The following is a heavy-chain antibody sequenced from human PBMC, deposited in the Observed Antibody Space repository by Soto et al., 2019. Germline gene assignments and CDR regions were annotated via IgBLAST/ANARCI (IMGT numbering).Heavy chain of an antibody. CDR1: GFTFSNAW. Sequence: GGSLRLSCAASGFTFSNAWMNWVRQAPGKGLEWVGRIKSKTDGGTTDYAAPVKGRFTISRDDSKNTLYLQMNSLKTEDTAVYYCTTDEQLWFFYYGMDVWGQGTTVTVSS. CDR3: TTDEQLWFFYYGMDV. J-gene: IGHJ6*02. CDR2: IKSKTDGGTT. D-gene: IGHD5-18*01. V-gene: IGHV3-15*07.